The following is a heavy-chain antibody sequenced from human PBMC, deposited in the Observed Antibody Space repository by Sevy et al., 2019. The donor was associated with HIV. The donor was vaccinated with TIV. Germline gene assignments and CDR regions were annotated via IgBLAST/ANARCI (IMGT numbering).Heavy chain of an antibody. J-gene: IGHJ4*02. CDR3: ARYRAMGHIGNFLDY. Sequence: GKSLKISCKGSGYSFINYWIGWVRQMPGKGLEWMGIIYPGHSDTRYRPSFQGQVTISADKSIRTAYLQWSSLKASDTAIYYCARYRAMGHIGNFLDYWGQGTLVTVSS. CDR2: IYPGHSDT. CDR1: GYSFINYW. V-gene: IGHV5-51*01. D-gene: IGHD1-7*01.